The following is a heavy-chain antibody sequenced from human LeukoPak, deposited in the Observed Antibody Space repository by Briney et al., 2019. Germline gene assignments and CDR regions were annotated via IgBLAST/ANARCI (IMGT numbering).Heavy chain of an antibody. CDR3: ARDETLWYYDSSGYYGY. CDR1: GYTFTGYY. CDR2: INPNSGGT. Sequence: ASVKVSRKASGYTFTGYYMHWVRQAPGQGLEWMGWINPNSGGTNYAQKFQGRVTMTRDTSISTAYMELSRLRSDDTAVYYCARDETLWYYDSSGYYGYWGQGTLVTVSS. J-gene: IGHJ4*02. D-gene: IGHD3-22*01. V-gene: IGHV1-2*02.